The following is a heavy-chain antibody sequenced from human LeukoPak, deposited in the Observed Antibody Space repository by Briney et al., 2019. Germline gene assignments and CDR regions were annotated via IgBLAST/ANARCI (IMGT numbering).Heavy chain of an antibody. V-gene: IGHV3-48*04. CDR2: ISSSSSTI. Sequence: PGGSLRLSCTASGFTFGDYAMSWVRQAPGRGLEWVSYISSSSSTIYYADSVKGRFTISRDNAKNSLYLQMNSLRAEDTAVYYCAREVEVAGTPYWGQGTLVTVSS. CDR1: GFTFGDYA. D-gene: IGHD6-19*01. J-gene: IGHJ4*02. CDR3: AREVEVAGTPY.